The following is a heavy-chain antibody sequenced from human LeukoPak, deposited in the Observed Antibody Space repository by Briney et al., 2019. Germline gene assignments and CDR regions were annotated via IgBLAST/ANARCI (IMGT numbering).Heavy chain of an antibody. D-gene: IGHD3-16*01. Sequence: PGGSLRLSCAASGFIVSSNYMSWVRQAPGKGLEWVSVIYRGGSTYYADSVKGRFTISRDNSKNTLYLQMNNLRAEDTAVYYCAMATWVGELDYWGQGTLVTVSS. CDR3: AMATWVGELDY. CDR2: IYRGGST. J-gene: IGHJ4*02. V-gene: IGHV3-66*01. CDR1: GFIVSSNY.